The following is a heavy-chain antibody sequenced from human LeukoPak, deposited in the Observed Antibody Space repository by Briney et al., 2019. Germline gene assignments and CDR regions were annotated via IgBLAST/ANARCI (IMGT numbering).Heavy chain of an antibody. CDR3: ARVIYDGYYYYYYMDV. CDR2: ISSSGSTI. Sequence: GGSLRLSCAASGFTFSDYYMSWIRQAPGKGLEWVSYISSSGSTIYYADSVKGRFTISRDNAKNSLYLQMNSLRAEDTAVYYCARVIYDGYYYYYYMDVWGKGTTVTVSS. CDR1: GFTFSDYY. V-gene: IGHV3-11*04. D-gene: IGHD5/OR15-5a*01. J-gene: IGHJ6*03.